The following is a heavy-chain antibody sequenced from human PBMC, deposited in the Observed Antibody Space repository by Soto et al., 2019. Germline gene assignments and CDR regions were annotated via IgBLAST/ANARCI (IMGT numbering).Heavy chain of an antibody. CDR2: IWYDGSNT. Sequence: QVQLVESGGGVVQPGRSLRLSCAASGFTFSSYGMHWVRQAPGKGLEWVAVIWYDGSNTYYADSVKGRFTISRDNSNNTLYLQMNSLRAEDTAVYYCARDALTAILEGYMDVWGKGTTVTVSS. CDR3: ARDALTAILEGYMDV. CDR1: GFTFSSYG. V-gene: IGHV3-33*01. J-gene: IGHJ6*03. D-gene: IGHD3-3*01.